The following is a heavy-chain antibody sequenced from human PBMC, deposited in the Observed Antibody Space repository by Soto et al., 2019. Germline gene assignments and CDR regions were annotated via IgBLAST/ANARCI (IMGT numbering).Heavy chain of an antibody. CDR3: ARAVPYSGSYYFDY. CDR1: GFTFSDYY. D-gene: IGHD1-26*01. CDR2: ISSSSSYT. J-gene: IGHJ4*02. Sequence: GGSLRLSCAASGFTFSDYYMSWIRQAPGKGLEWVSYISSSSSYTNYADSVKGRFTISRDNAKKSLYLQMNSLRAEDTAVYYCARAVPYSGSYYFDYWGQGTLVTVSS. V-gene: IGHV3-11*06.